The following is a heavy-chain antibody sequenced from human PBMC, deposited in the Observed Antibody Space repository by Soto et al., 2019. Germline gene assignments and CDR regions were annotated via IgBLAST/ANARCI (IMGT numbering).Heavy chain of an antibody. CDR3: VCVLRFLEWLTFDP. J-gene: IGHJ5*02. V-gene: IGHV4-34*01. Sequence: PSETLSLTCAVYGGSFSGYYWSWIRQPPGKGLEWIGEINHSGSTNYNPSLKSRVTISVDTSKNQFSLKLSSVTAADTAVYYCVCVLRFLEWLTFDPWGQGTLVTAPQ. CDR1: GGSFSGYY. D-gene: IGHD3-3*01. CDR2: INHSGST.